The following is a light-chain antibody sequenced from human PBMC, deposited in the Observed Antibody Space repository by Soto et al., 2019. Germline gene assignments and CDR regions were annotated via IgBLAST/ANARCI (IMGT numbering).Light chain of an antibody. V-gene: IGKV1-6*01. CDR1: QDIRKD. J-gene: IGKJ2*01. CDR3: LQDYSYPFT. CDR2: GAS. Sequence: AIPMTQSPSSLSASVGDRVTITCRASQDIRKDLGWYQQKPGKAPKSLVYGASTLQSGVPSRFSGSGSDTDFTLTISSLQPEDFAAYYCLQDYSYPFTFGQGTKLEIK.